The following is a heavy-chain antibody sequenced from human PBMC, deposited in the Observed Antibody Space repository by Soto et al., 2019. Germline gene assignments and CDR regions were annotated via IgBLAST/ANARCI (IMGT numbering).Heavy chain of an antibody. V-gene: IGHV4-39*01. Sequence: QLYLQQSGPGLVKPSETLSLTCSVSGGSITSDSYYWGWVRQPPGMGLEWIGNIHYSGNTHSDPSLKSRLSMSVDTAKSQFSLSLSSVTAADTAVYYCVSSLGPTTGIDYWGQGILVTVSS. CDR2: IHYSGNT. D-gene: IGHD2-2*01. J-gene: IGHJ4*02. CDR1: GGSITSDSYY. CDR3: VSSLGPTTGIDY.